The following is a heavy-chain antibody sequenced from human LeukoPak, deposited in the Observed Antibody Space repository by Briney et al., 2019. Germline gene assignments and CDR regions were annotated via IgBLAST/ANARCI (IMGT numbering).Heavy chain of an antibody. Sequence: GGSLRLSCAASGFSFSSYGMHWVRQAPGKGLEWVAVIWYDGSIKYYGDSVKGRFTISRDNSKNTLYLQMNSLSAEDTAVYYCARGTSRTSYYMDVWGKGTTVTVSS. J-gene: IGHJ6*03. V-gene: IGHV3-33*01. CDR3: ARGTSRTSYYMDV. CDR1: GFSFSSYG. CDR2: IWYDGSIK. D-gene: IGHD1-7*01.